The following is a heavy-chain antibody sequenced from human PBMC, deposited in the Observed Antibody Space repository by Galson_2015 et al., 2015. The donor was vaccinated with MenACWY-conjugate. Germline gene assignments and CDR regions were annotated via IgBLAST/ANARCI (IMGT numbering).Heavy chain of an antibody. CDR2: ISTYNGDT. CDR3: ARLRFWTGCNCPPPFDP. D-gene: IGHD3/OR15-3a*01. V-gene: IGHV1-18*01. J-gene: IGHJ5*02. CDR1: GYTFTSYG. Sequence: SVKVSCKASGYTFTSYGISWVRQAPGQGLEWMGWISTYNGDTNYAQRLQGRVTMTTDTSTSTAYLEMRSLRSDDTAVYYCARLRFWTGCNCPPPFDPWGQGTLVIVSS.